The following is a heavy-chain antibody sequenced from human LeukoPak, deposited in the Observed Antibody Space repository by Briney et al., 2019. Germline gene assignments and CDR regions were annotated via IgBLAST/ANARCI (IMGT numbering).Heavy chain of an antibody. Sequence: TGGSLRLSCAASGVTVSSNYMSWVRQAPGKGLEWVSVIYSGGSTYYADSVKGRFTISRDNSKNTLYLQMNSLRAEDTAVYYCARDYGWFGELLLAWGQGTLVTVSS. J-gene: IGHJ4*02. V-gene: IGHV3-66*01. CDR2: IYSGGST. CDR3: ARDYGWFGELLLA. CDR1: GVTVSSNY. D-gene: IGHD3-10*01.